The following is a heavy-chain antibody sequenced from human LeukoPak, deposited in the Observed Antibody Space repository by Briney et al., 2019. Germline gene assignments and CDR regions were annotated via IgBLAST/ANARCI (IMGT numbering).Heavy chain of an antibody. CDR1: GFTVSSNY. Sequence: GGSLRLSCAASGFTVSSNYMSWVRQAPGKGLEWVSSISSSSSYIYYADSVKGRFTISRDNAKNSLYLQMNSLRAEDTAVYYCATSGPLFDYWGQGTLVTVSS. D-gene: IGHD3-3*01. V-gene: IGHV3-21*01. CDR3: ATSGPLFDY. J-gene: IGHJ4*02. CDR2: ISSSSSYI.